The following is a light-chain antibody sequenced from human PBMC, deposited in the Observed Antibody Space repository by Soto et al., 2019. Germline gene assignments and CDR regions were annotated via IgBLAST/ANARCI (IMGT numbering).Light chain of an antibody. CDR2: GAS. CDR3: QQYGSSPRT. Sequence: IVLTQSPGTLSLSPGERATLSCRARQTVSSSNLAWYQQKPGQPPTVLIYGASSRATGIPDRFSGSGSGTDFTLTISRLEPEDFAVYYCQQYGSSPRTLGQGTKVEIK. J-gene: IGKJ1*01. V-gene: IGKV3-20*01. CDR1: QTVSSSN.